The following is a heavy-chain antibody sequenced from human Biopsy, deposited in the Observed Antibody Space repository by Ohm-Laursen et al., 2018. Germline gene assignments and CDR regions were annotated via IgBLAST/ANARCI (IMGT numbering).Heavy chain of an antibody. J-gene: IGHJ4*02. CDR2: IYFTGRT. Sequence: SDTLSLTCIVSGGPIDSYYWSWIRQPPGKALEWIGYIYFTGRTSYNPSLKSRVTMSVNTSKKQFSLRLSSVTAADTAVYYCARGSNDFGGLYFPRWGQGTLLTVSS. V-gene: IGHV4-59*12. CDR1: GGPIDSYY. CDR3: ARGSNDFGGLYFPR. D-gene: IGHD4-23*01.